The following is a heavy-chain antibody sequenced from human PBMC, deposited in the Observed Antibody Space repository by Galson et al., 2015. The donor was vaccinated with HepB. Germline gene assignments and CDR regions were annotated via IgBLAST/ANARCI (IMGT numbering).Heavy chain of an antibody. Sequence: SLRLSCAASGFAFRRYGMHWVRQAPGKGLEWVAVVSYDGSNKKHAEAVKGRFTISRDNSRNTLSVEMSSLRVEDTAVYYCAKGDVAYSSSSGGFHHWGQGTLVTVSS. CDR3: AKGDVAYSSSSGGFHH. V-gene: IGHV3-30*18. CDR1: GFAFRRYG. CDR2: VSYDGSNK. D-gene: IGHD6-6*01. J-gene: IGHJ4*02.